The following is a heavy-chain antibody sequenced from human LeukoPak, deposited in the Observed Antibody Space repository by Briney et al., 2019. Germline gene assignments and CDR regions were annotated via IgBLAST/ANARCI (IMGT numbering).Heavy chain of an antibody. CDR1: GFTFSSYV. D-gene: IGHD3-3*01. J-gene: IGHJ4*02. CDR3: ANEANRFWSGYYPDY. Sequence: GGSLRLSCAASGFTFSSYVMSWVRQAPGKGLEWVSGISGSGGSTYYADSVKGRFTISRDNSKNTLYLQMNSLRAEDTAVYYCANEANRFWSGYYPDYWGQGTLVTVSS. CDR2: ISGSGGST. V-gene: IGHV3-23*01.